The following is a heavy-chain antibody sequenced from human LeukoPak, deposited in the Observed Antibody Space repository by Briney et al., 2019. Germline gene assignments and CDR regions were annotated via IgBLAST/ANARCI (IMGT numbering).Heavy chain of an antibody. Sequence: ASVKVSCRASGYTFTSYGISWVRQAPGRGLEWMGWINAANGDTKYSQRLHDRFIFTRDTSATTSYLEFTSLTSEDTAVYFCARGRSRGRPFDWLDGLDFWGQGTTVIVS. D-gene: IGHD3-9*01. CDR3: ARGRSRGRPFDWLDGLDF. V-gene: IGHV1-18*01. J-gene: IGHJ3*01. CDR1: GYTFTSYG. CDR2: INAANGDT.